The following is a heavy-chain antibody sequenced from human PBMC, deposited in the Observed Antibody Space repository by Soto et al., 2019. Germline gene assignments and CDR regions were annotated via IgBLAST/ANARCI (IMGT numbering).Heavy chain of an antibody. D-gene: IGHD3-16*01. CDR3: ARHGGNKFDY. CDR2: MHYSGNT. J-gene: IGHJ4*02. CDR1: GGSIISDHYY. V-gene: IGHV4-39*01. Sequence: QPQLQESGPGLVKPSETLSLTCTVSGGSIISDHYYWAWIRQPPGKGLEWIGNMHYSGNTYQNPSLKSRVTIFVDTSKNQFSLHLSSGTAADTAVYYCARHGGNKFDYWGQGTLVTVSS.